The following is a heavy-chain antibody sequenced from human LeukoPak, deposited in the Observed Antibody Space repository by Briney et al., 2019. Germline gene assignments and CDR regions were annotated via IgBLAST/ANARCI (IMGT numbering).Heavy chain of an antibody. V-gene: IGHV3-53*04. CDR2: IYSGDSGVST. D-gene: IGHD6-6*01. Sequence: GGSLRLSCAASGFSFSRDWMHWVRQAPGKGLVWVSVIYSGDSGVSTYYADSVKGRFTISRHNSKNTLYLQMSSLRAEDTAVYFCARSAARLRYYYAMDVWGQGSTVTVCS. J-gene: IGHJ6*02. CDR1: GFSFSRDW. CDR3: ARSAARLRYYYAMDV.